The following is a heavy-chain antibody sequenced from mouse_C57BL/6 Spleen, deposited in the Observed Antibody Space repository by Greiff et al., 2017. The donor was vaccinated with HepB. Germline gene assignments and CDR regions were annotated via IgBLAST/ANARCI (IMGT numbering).Heavy chain of an antibody. Sequence: VKLQQPGTELVKPGASVKLSCKASGYTFTSYWVHWVKQRPGQGLEWIGNINPSNGGTNYNEKFKSKATLTVDKSSSTAYMQLSSLTSEDSAVYYCAGYYGSSYWYFDVWGTGTTVTVSS. CDR2: INPSNGGT. CDR1: GYTFTSYW. J-gene: IGHJ1*03. CDR3: AGYYGSSYWYFDV. V-gene: IGHV1-53*01. D-gene: IGHD1-1*01.